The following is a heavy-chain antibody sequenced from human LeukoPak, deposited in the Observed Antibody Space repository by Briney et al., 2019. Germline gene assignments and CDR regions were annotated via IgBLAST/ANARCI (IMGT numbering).Heavy chain of an antibody. CDR1: GYTLSDLA. CDR3: ATRNFGDCGAFDI. CDR2: LDPEDGEA. Sequence: ASVKVSCKVSGYTLSDLAMHWVRQAPGKGPEWMGGLDPEDGEAIYAQPLQGRVTMTEDTSSDTAYMVLSSLRSEDTAVYYCATRNFGDCGAFDIWGQGTMVTVSS. D-gene: IGHD4-17*01. J-gene: IGHJ3*02. V-gene: IGHV1-24*01.